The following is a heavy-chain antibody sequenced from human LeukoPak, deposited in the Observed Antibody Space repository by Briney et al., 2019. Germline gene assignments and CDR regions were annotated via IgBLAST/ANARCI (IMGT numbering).Heavy chain of an antibody. Sequence: SETLSLTCIVSGGSIRNYYWSWIRQSPGKGLEWIGFIHYSGSTYYRPTLTSRVTMSVDTSKNQFSLKLTSVTAADTAVYYCARGGDSSGYLNHYYYGMDVWGQGTTVTVSS. V-gene: IGHV4-59*01. D-gene: IGHD5-18*01. J-gene: IGHJ6*02. CDR2: IHYSGST. CDR3: ARGGDSSGYLNHYYYGMDV. CDR1: GGSIRNYY.